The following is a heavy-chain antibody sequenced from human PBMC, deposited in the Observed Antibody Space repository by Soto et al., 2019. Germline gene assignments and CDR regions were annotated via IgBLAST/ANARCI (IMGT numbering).Heavy chain of an antibody. CDR1: GGSFSGYY. J-gene: IGHJ5*02. V-gene: IGHV4-34*01. CDR3: ARAMVVTQNWFDP. Sequence: SETLSLTCAVYGGSFSGYYWSWIRQPPGKGLEWIGEINHSGSTYYNPSLKGRVTISVDTSKNQFSLKLSSVTAADTAVYYCARAMVVTQNWFDPWGQGTLVTVSS. CDR2: INHSGST. D-gene: IGHD2-21*02.